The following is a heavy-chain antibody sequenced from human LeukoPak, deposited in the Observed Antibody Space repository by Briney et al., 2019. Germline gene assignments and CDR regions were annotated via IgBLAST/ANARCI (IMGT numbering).Heavy chain of an antibody. V-gene: IGHV3-48*04. CDR1: GFTFSSYS. CDR3: ARDTRGESDY. Sequence: HPGGSLRLSCAASGFTFSSYSMNWVRQAPGKGLEWLSYISSTSDTIYYADSVKGRFTISRDNAKNSLYLQMNSLRAEDTAMYYCARDTRGESDYWGHGTLVTVSS. CDR2: ISSTSDTI. J-gene: IGHJ4*01. D-gene: IGHD2-2*01.